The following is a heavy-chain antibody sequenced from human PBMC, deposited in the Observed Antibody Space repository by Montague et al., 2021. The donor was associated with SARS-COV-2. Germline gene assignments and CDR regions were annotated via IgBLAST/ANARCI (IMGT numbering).Heavy chain of an antibody. CDR1: GFIFTNYG. CDR2: ISGFGGGT. CDR3: AKSFSGTRNWFDN. V-gene: IGHV3-23*01. Sequence: SLRLSCAASGFIFTNYGMNWVRRAPGKGLESVAGISGFGGGTYYSDSVKGRFTISRATSNSTLFLQMDGLRAEDTAIYYCAKSFSGTRNWFDNWGQGTLVTVSS. J-gene: IGHJ4*02. D-gene: IGHD1-14*01.